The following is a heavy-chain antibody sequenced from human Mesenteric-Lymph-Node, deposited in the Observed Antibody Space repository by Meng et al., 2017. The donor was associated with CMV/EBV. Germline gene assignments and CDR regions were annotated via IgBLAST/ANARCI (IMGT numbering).Heavy chain of an antibody. CDR2: INASGST. CDR1: GGSISSYY. J-gene: IGHJ4*02. CDR3: ARGGGYYYDY. Sequence: SETLSLTCTVSGGSISSYYWSWIRQPAGKGLEWIGRINASGSTTYNPSLKSRFTISVDTYKNQFSLKLSAVTAADTAVYYCARGGGYYYDYWGQGTLVTVSS. D-gene: IGHD3-22*01. V-gene: IGHV4-4*07.